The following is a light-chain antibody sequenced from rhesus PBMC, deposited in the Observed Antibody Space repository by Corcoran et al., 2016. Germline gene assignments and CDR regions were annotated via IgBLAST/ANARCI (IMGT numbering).Light chain of an antibody. V-gene: IGKV3-53*01. CDR1: QSVGRS. Sequence: QVILTQSPATLSLSPGERATLSCRASQSVGRSLAWYQQKPGQAPRLLIYGASSRATGIPDRCSGSGSGTEFTLTISSLEPEDFAVYYCQKYSSSPYSFGQGTKVEIK. CDR3: QKYSSSPYS. CDR2: GAS. J-gene: IGKJ2*01.